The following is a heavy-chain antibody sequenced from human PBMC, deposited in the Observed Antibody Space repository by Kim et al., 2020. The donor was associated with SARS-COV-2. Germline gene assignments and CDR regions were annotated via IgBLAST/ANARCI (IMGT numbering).Heavy chain of an antibody. V-gene: IGHV3-30*03. CDR3: AAPIAAAALDL. J-gene: IGHJ5*02. CDR2: VSHDGKSD. D-gene: IGHD6-13*01. Sequence: GGSLRLSCEASGFIFSGYNMHWVRQAPGKGLEWVAVVSHDGKSDAYTDSVKGRFVISRDNSKNKFYLQMNNLRREDAAVYYCAAPIAAAALDLWGQGTLV. CDR1: GFIFSGYN.